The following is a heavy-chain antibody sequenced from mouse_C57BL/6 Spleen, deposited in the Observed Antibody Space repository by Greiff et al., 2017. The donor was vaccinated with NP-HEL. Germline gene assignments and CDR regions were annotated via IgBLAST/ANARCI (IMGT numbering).Heavy chain of an antibody. D-gene: IGHD1-1*01. Sequence: QVQLKESGPELVKPGAPVKISCKASGYAFSSSWMNWVKQRPGKGLEWIGRIYPGDGDTNYNGKFKGKATLTADKSSSTAYMQLSSLTSEDSAVYFCARATVAPDYWGQGTTLTVSS. V-gene: IGHV1-82*01. J-gene: IGHJ2*01. CDR2: IYPGDGDT. CDR3: ARATVAPDY. CDR1: GYAFSSSW.